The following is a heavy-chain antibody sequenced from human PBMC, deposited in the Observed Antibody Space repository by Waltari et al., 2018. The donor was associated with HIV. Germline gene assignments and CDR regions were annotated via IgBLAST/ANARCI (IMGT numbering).Heavy chain of an antibody. CDR1: GGSFTEYY. J-gene: IGHJ5*02. CDR3: ARVSRYYYDSATYYKFDP. CDR2: INHGGLA. Sequence: QVQLQQWGAGLLKPSETLSLTCAVSGGSFTEYYWPWIRQPPGQGLEWIGEINHGGLANYNPSLKRRVTMSVDASKNQFSLRVTSVTVADTAVFYCARVSRYYYDSATYYKFDPWGQGTLVTVSS. V-gene: IGHV4-34*01. D-gene: IGHD3-10*01.